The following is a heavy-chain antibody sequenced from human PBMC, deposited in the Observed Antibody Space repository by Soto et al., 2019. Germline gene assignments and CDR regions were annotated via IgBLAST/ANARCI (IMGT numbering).Heavy chain of an antibody. CDR3: AREGVHNYNEYYFDY. V-gene: IGHV3-21*06. CDR2: ISGIRDYI. Sequence: GGSLRRSCAASGFTFSYYTVHWVRRAPGKGLEWVSSISGIRDYIRYADSVKGRFTISRDNAKTSLYLQMNSLTAEDTAVYYCAREGVHNYNEYYFDYWGQGTLVTVSS. CDR1: GFTFSYYT. D-gene: IGHD3-22*01. J-gene: IGHJ4*02.